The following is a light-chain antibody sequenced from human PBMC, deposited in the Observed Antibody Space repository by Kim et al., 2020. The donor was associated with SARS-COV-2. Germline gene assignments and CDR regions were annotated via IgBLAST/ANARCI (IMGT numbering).Light chain of an antibody. CDR2: KAS. V-gene: IGKV1-5*03. CDR1: QSISSW. CDR3: QQYNSYSGP. J-gene: IGKJ1*01. Sequence: SASVGDRVTITCRASQSISSWLAWYQQKPGKVPKLLIYKASSLESGVPSRFSGSGSGTEFTLTISSLQPDDFATYYCQQYNSYSGPFGQGTKVEI.